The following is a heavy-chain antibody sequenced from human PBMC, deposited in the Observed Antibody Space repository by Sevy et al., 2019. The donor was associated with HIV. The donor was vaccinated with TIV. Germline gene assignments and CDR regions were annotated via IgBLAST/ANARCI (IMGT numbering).Heavy chain of an antibody. CDR2: IKGKIYDGTI. Sequence: GGSLRLSCAASGFTFSNAWMSWVRQAPGKGLEWVGRIKGKIYDGTIDYAAPVKGRFSISRDDSKNKLYLQMNSVKTEDTAVYYWTTAGWSQEDYYNYWGQGTLVTVSS. J-gene: IGHJ4*02. CDR1: GFTFSNAW. V-gene: IGHV3-15*01. D-gene: IGHD6-19*01. CDR3: TTAGWSQEDYYNY.